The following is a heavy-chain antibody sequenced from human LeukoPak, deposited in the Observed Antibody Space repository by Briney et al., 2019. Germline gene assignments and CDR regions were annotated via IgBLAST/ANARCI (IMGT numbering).Heavy chain of an antibody. V-gene: IGHV3-7*04. CDR3: ARGHYGMDV. CDR2: IYLDGSET. CDR1: GFTFSHHL. Sequence: GGSLRLSCAAPGFTFSHHLLTWVRPGPGKGPEWVANIYLDGSETNYLDSVKGRFTISRDNAKNSLYLQMNSLRAEDTAVYYCARGHYGMDVWGQGTTVTVSS. J-gene: IGHJ6*02.